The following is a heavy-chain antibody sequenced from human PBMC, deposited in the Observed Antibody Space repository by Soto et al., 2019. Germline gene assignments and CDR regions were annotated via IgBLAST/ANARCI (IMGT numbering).Heavy chain of an antibody. D-gene: IGHD3-10*01. V-gene: IGHV4-61*08. Sequence: SETQSLTCTVSGGYLSSGGGYCSWIQQHPGKGLEWIGYIYYSGSTNYNPSLKSRVTISVDTSKNQFSLKLSSVTAADTAVYYCARVGITLLRGATNWLDPRGQGTLVTVSS. CDR3: ARVGITLLRGATNWLDP. CDR1: GGYLSSGGGY. J-gene: IGHJ5*02. CDR2: IYYSGST.